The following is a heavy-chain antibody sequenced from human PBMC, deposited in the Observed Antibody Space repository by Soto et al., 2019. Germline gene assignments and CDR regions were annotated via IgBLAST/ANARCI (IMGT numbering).Heavy chain of an antibody. CDR1: GFTFSSYA. D-gene: IGHD2-15*01. J-gene: IGHJ6*04. CDR3: ARDSETSGHDTNLEV. V-gene: IGHV3-23*01. Sequence: PGGSLRLSCAASGFTFSSYAMGWVRQAPGKGLEWASAISGSGGSTYYADSVKGRFTISRDNSKNTLDLQMNSLRAEDTAVYYCARDSETSGHDTNLEVWGEGTTVTVSS. CDR2: ISGSGGST.